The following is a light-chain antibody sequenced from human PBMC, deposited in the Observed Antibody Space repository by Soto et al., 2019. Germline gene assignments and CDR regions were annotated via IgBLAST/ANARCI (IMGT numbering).Light chain of an antibody. J-gene: IGLJ1*01. Sequence: QSALTQPASVSGSPGQSIIISCTGTSSDVGSSNLVSWYQQHPGKAPKRIIYEGSRRPSGVSGRFSGSKSGNTASLTISGLRDEDEADYYCCSFTGSSTLYVFGTGTKLTVL. V-gene: IGLV2-23*01. CDR3: CSFTGSSTLYV. CDR1: SSDVGSSNL. CDR2: EGS.